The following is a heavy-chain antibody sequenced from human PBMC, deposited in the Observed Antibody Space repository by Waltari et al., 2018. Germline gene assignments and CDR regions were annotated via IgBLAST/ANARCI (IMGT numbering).Heavy chain of an antibody. J-gene: IGHJ2*01. CDR2: INSGGDT. CDR1: GFPVRHSY. V-gene: IGHV3-53*01. CDR3: ARDVAGYYYFDL. Sequence: EVQLVESGGGLIQPGGSLRLSCAASGFPVRHSYMSWVRPAPGKGLEWVSVINSGGDTHYADSVKGRFTISRDNSKNTIYLQLNTLRAEDTALYYCARDVAGYYYFDLWGRGTLVTV.